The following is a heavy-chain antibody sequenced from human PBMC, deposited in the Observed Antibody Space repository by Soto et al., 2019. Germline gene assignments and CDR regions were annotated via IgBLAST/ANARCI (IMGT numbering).Heavy chain of an antibody. V-gene: IGHV4-59*01. D-gene: IGHD6-13*01. CDR3: VRDVRAAHYFDY. CDR2: MYYSGST. Sequence: SETLSLTCTVSGGSISSGCWSWSRKRPGKGLEWVGYMYYSGSTNYNPTLTSRVPISVDTSKNKFSLTLSSVTAADTAASYCVRDVRAAHYFDYWGQGTLVTVSS. J-gene: IGHJ4*02. CDR1: GGSISSGC.